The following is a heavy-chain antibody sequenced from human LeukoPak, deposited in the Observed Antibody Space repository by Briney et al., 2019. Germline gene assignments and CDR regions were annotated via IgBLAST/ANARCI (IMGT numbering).Heavy chain of an antibody. Sequence: GESLKISCAASGFTFSTYAMSCVRQAPGKGLEWVSTISVSGGSTYYADSVKGRFTISRDNSKNTLYLQMNSLRAEDTAVYYCARGYSRAFDIWGQGTMVTVSS. D-gene: IGHD2-21*01. CDR1: GFTFSTYA. J-gene: IGHJ3*02. V-gene: IGHV3-23*01. CDR2: ISVSGGST. CDR3: ARGYSRAFDI.